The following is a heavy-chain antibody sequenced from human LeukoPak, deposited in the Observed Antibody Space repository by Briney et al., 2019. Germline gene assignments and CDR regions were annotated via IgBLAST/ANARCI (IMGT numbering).Heavy chain of an antibody. CDR1: GYTFTSYG. CDR2: ISAYNGNT. D-gene: IGHD3-22*01. V-gene: IGHV1-18*01. J-gene: IGHJ3*02. CDR3: ARESYYYDSSGYIRNDAFDI. Sequence: ASVKVSCKASGYTFTSYGISWVRQAPGQGLEWMGWISAYNGNTNYAQKLQGRVTMTTDTSTSTAYMELRSLRSDDTAMYYCARESYYYDSSGYIRNDAFDIWGQGTMVTVSS.